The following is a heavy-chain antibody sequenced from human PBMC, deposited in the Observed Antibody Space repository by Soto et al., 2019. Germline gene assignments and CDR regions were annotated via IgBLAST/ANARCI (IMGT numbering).Heavy chain of an antibody. CDR1: AFPFNRHV. CDR2: VWPDGSKK. D-gene: IGHD2-2*01. Sequence: QVRLVESGGGVVQPGKSLRLSCSASAFPFNRHVMNWVRQAPGKGLEWVASVWPDGSKKSYAGSVQGRFSISRDNSKNTLSLQMNSLRAEDTAVYYCATDPPMGATVVFDYWGQGTLVTVSS. CDR3: ATDPPMGATVVFDY. J-gene: IGHJ4*02. V-gene: IGHV3-33*03.